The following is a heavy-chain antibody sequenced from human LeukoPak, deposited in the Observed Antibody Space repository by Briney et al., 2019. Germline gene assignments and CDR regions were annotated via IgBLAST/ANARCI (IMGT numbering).Heavy chain of an antibody. CDR3: ARDDYSSGWSWNWFLDL. J-gene: IGHJ2*01. V-gene: IGHV1-69*04. D-gene: IGHD6-19*01. Sequence: SVKVSCKASGGTFSSYAISWVRQAPGQGLEWMGRIIPILGIANYAQKFQGRVTITADKSTSTAYMELSSLRSEDTAVYYCARDDYSSGWSWNWFLDLWGRGTLVTVST. CDR1: GGTFSSYA. CDR2: IIPILGIA.